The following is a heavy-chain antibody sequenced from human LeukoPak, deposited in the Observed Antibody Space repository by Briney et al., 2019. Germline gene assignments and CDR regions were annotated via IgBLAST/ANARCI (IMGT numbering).Heavy chain of an antibody. J-gene: IGHJ3*02. V-gene: IGHV3-9*03. Sequence: GGSLRLSCAASGFTFDDYAMHWVRQAPGKGLEWVSGISWNSGRIAYADSVKGRFTISRDNAKNSLYLQTNSLRVEDMALYYCAKDRARNSGSATLTFFDIWGQGTMVTVSS. CDR2: ISWNSGRI. CDR1: GFTFDDYA. D-gene: IGHD3-10*01. CDR3: AKDRARNSGSATLTFFDI.